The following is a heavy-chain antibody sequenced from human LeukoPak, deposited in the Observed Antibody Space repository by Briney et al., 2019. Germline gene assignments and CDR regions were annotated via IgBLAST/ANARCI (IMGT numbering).Heavy chain of an antibody. CDR2: ISGSGGST. J-gene: IGHJ4*02. Sequence: PGGSLRLSCAASGFTFSSYAMSWVRQAPGKGLEWVSAISGSGGSTYYADSVKGRFTISRDNSKNTLYLQMNSLRAEDTAVYYCRPVTAMVGGYFDYWGQGTLVTVSS. D-gene: IGHD5-18*01. CDR3: RPVTAMVGGYFDY. CDR1: GFTFSSYA. V-gene: IGHV3-23*01.